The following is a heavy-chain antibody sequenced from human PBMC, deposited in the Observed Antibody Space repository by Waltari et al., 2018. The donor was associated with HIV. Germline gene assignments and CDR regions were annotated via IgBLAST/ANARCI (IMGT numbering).Heavy chain of an antibody. Sequence: QVHLQQSGPGLVKPSQTLSLTCAISGDSVSSNRGAWNWIRQSPSRGLEWLGRIYYRSKWYDDYAVSMKSRVSINPDTSKNQFSLQLNSVTPEDTAVYYCARDLSGNYYFDSWGQGTLVTVSS. J-gene: IGHJ4*02. CDR2: IYYRSKWYD. D-gene: IGHD1-26*01. CDR3: ARDLSGNYYFDS. CDR1: GDSVSSNRGA. V-gene: IGHV6-1*01.